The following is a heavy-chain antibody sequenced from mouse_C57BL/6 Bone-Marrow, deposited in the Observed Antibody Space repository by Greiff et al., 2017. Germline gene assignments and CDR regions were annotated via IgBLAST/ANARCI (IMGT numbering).Heavy chain of an antibody. CDR1: GFNIKDDY. J-gene: IGHJ4*01. D-gene: IGHD2-4*01. Sequence: EVQLQQSGAELVRPGASVKLSCTASGFNIKDDYMHWVKQRPEQGLEWIGWIDPENGDTEYASKFQGKATITADTSSNTAYLQLSSLTSEDAAVYYCTKDEYESAMDYWGQGTSVTVSS. V-gene: IGHV14-4*01. CDR2: IDPENGDT. CDR3: TKDEYESAMDY.